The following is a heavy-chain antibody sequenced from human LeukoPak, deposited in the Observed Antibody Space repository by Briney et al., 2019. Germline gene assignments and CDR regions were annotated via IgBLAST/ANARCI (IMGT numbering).Heavy chain of an antibody. D-gene: IGHD3-10*01. CDR2: INPNSGGT. Sequence: ASVKVSCKASGYTFTGYYMHWVRQAPGQGPEWMGWINPNSGGTNYAQKFQGRVTMTRDTSISTAYMELSRLRSDDTAVYYCARARGFRLSDDYWGQGTLVTVSS. J-gene: IGHJ4*02. CDR1: GYTFTGYY. CDR3: ARARGFRLSDDY. V-gene: IGHV1-2*02.